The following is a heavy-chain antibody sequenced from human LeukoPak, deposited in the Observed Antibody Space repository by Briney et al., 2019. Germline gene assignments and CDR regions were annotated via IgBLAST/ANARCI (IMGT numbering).Heavy chain of an antibody. CDR2: VSGSGSST. D-gene: IGHD5-24*01. CDR1: GFTFSSSA. CDR3: AREVRRWLQLIDY. J-gene: IGHJ4*02. Sequence: GGSLRLSCAASGFTFSSSAMSWVRQAPGKGLEWVSAVSGSGSSTYYADSVKGRFTISRDNSKNTLYLQMNSLRAEDTAVYYCAREVRRWLQLIDYWGQGTLVTVSS. V-gene: IGHV3-23*01.